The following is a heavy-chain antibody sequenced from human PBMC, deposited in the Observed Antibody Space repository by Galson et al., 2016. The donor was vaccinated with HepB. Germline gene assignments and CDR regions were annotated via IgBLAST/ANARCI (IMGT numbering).Heavy chain of an antibody. CDR3: AREFNRHTVTTFYYYGMDV. J-gene: IGHJ6*02. Sequence: SVKVSCKASGYSFTGYFIHWVRQAPGQGLEWMGLIKPHSGGTKYAQKFQGRVTLTRDTSTSTVYMELTSLRSDDTAVYFCAREFNRHTVTTFYYYGMDVWGQGTMVTVSS. CDR2: IKPHSGGT. V-gene: IGHV1-2*02. D-gene: IGHD4-17*01. CDR1: GYSFTGYF.